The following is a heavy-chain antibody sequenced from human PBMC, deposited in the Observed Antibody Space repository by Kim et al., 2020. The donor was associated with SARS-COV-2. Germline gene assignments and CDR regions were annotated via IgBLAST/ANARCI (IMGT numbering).Heavy chain of an antibody. V-gene: IGHV4-4*07. J-gene: IGHJ4*02. CDR1: GGSISSYY. CDR2: IYTSGST. D-gene: IGHD3-3*01. Sequence: SETLSLTCTVSGGSISSYYWSWIRQPAGKGLEWFGCIYTSGSTNYNPSLKSRVTMSVDTSKNQFSLKLSSVTAADTAVYYCAREPAVDFWNRPFDYWGQGTLVTVSS. CDR3: AREPAVDFWNRPFDY.